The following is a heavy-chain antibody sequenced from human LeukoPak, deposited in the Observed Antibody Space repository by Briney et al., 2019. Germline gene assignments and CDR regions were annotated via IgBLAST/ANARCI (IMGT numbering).Heavy chain of an antibody. J-gene: IGHJ4*02. D-gene: IGHD2-15*01. CDR2: MNPNSGNT. V-gene: IGHV1-8*01. CDR1: GYTFISYD. Sequence: ASVKVSCKASGYTFISYDINWVRQATGQGLEWMGWMNPNSGNTGHAQKFQGRVTMTRNTSISTAYMELSSLRSEDTAVYYCASEEGDGYCSGGSCYSVWGQGTLVTVSS. CDR3: ASEEGDGYCSGGSCYSV.